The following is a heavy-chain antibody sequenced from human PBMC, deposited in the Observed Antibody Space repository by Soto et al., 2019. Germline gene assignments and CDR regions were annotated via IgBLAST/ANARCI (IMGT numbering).Heavy chain of an antibody. Sequence: GGSLRLSCAASGFTFSSYAMSWVRQAPGKGLEWVSAISGSGGSKYYADSVKGRFTISRDNSKNTLYLQMNSLRAEDTAVYYCAKDLYYDILTGPDAFDIWGQGTMVTVSS. CDR3: AKDLYYDILTGPDAFDI. D-gene: IGHD3-9*01. CDR1: GFTFSSYA. CDR2: ISGSGGSK. J-gene: IGHJ3*02. V-gene: IGHV3-23*01.